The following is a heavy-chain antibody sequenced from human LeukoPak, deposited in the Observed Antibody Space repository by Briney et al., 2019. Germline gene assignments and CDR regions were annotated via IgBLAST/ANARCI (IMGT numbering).Heavy chain of an antibody. Sequence: GGSLRLSCAASGFTFSSYEMNWVRQAPGKGLEWVSYISSSGSTIYYADSVKGRFTISRDNANNSLYLQMNSLRAEDTAVYYCARADGDYNGAFDIWGQGTMVTVSS. J-gene: IGHJ3*02. CDR3: ARADGDYNGAFDI. CDR1: GFTFSSYE. D-gene: IGHD4-17*01. V-gene: IGHV3-48*03. CDR2: ISSSGSTI.